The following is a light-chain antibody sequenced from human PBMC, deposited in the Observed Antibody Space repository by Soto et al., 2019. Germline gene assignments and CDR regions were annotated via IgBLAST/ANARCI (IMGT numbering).Light chain of an antibody. CDR2: AAS. CDR1: QRISSY. J-gene: IGKJ4*01. Sequence: DIQMTQSPSSLSASVGDRVIITCRASQRISSYLNWYQQTPGKAPRLLIYAASSWQSGVPSRFSGSGSGTDFTLTINTLQPEDLATYFCQQSYSAPLTFGGGTKVDIK. CDR3: QQSYSAPLT. V-gene: IGKV1-39*01.